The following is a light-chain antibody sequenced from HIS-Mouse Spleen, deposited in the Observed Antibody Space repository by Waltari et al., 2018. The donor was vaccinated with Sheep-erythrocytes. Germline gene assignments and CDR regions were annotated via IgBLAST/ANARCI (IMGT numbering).Light chain of an antibody. Sequence: QSALTQPRSVSGSPGQSVTISCTGTSSDVGGYNYVLWYQQHPGKAPKLMIYDVSKRPSGVPDRFSGSKSGNTASLTISGLQAEDEADYYCCSYAGSSIHVVFGGGTKLTVL. CDR1: SSDVGGYNY. V-gene: IGLV2-11*01. CDR3: CSYAGSSIHVV. J-gene: IGLJ2*01. CDR2: DVS.